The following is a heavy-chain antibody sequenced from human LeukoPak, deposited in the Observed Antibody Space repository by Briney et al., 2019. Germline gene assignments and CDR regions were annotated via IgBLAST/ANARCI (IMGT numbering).Heavy chain of an antibody. CDR3: ASTNYDISS. CDR2: ISSSSSTI. J-gene: IGHJ5*02. CDR1: GFTFSSYS. D-gene: IGHD3-9*01. V-gene: IGHV3-48*01. Sequence: GGSLRLSCTGSGFTFSSYSMNWVRQAPGKGLEWVSYISSSSSTIYYADSVKGRFTISRDNAKNSLYLQMNSLRAEDTAVYYCASTNYDISSWGQGTLVTVSS.